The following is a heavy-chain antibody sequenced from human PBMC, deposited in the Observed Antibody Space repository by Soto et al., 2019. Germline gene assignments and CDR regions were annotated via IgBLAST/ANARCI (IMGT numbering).Heavy chain of an antibody. CDR1: GFSLSTSGVG. J-gene: IGHJ4*02. Sequence: QITLKESGPTLVKPTQTLTLTCTFSGFSLSTSGVGVGWIRQPPGKALEWLALIYWDDDKRYSPSLKSRLTITNHTPNHQLVLTITNMDPVDTATYYFAHKWQYSSPIHYSCQLTLVTLSS. D-gene: IGHD6-6*01. CDR2: IYWDDDK. V-gene: IGHV2-5*02. CDR3: AHKWQYSSPIHY.